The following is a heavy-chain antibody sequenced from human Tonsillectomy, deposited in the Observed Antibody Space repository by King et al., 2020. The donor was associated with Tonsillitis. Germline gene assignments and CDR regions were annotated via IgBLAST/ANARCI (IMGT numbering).Heavy chain of an antibody. J-gene: IGHJ6*02. CDR1: GFTFSSYT. D-gene: IGHD3-10*01. V-gene: IGHV3-21*01. CDR2: ISSSSSYI. CDR3: AREGLYGSGXYYYYGMDX. Sequence: VQLVESGGGLVKPGGSLRXSCAAXGFTFSSYTMNWVRQAPGKXLEWVSSISSSSSYIYYADSVXGRFTIPRDNAKXSLYLQMNSRSAEDPAVYYCAREGLYGSGXYYYYGMDXWGXXXXVTXSS.